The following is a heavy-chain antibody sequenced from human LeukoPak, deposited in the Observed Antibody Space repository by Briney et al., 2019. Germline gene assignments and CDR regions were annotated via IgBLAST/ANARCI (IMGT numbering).Heavy chain of an antibody. CDR1: GYSFTKYW. D-gene: IGHD3-22*01. V-gene: IGHV5-51*01. Sequence: GESLKISCKGSGYSFTKYWIGWVRQMPGKGLEWMGIIYPGDSDTRYSPSFRGQVTISADNFISTTYLQWSSLKASDSAMYYCAKGGVHGVTLIVDDPYFDYWGQGTLVTVSS. J-gene: IGHJ4*02. CDR3: AKGGVHGVTLIVDDPYFDY. CDR2: IYPGDSDT.